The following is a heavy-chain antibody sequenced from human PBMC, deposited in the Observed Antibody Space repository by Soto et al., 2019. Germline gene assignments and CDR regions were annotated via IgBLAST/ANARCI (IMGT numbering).Heavy chain of an antibody. Sequence: GGSLRLSCAASGFTFSSYAMSWVRQAPGKGLEWVSAISGSGGSTYYADSVKGRFTISRDNSKNTLYLQMNSLRAEDTAVYYCAKDRGSIAARGYAFYIWGQGTMVTVSS. CDR2: ISGSGGST. J-gene: IGHJ3*02. CDR1: GFTFSSYA. CDR3: AKDRGSIAARGYAFYI. D-gene: IGHD6-6*01. V-gene: IGHV3-23*01.